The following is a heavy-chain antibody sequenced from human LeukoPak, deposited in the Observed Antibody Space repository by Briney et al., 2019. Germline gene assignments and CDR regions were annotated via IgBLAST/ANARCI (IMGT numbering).Heavy chain of an antibody. Sequence: SETLSLTCTVSGGSISSYYWSWIRQPAPKGLQWIGRIYSSGSTNYTPSLKSRVGMSVDPSKKRVSLTLSSVTAADTAVYYCARELVFGVITYFDYWGEGTLVTVSS. CDR3: ARELVFGVITYFDY. J-gene: IGHJ4*02. CDR1: GGSISSYY. CDR2: IYSSGST. V-gene: IGHV4-4*07. D-gene: IGHD3-3*01.